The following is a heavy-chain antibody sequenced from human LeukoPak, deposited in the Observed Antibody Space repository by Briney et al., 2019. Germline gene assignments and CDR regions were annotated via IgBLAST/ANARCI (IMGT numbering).Heavy chain of an antibody. Sequence: SGGSLRLPCTASEFTFSIYAMHWVRQAPGKGLEWVSTITATTSSTSYADSVKGRFTISRDNSKRTLYLQMNSLRAEDTAMYYCARDPNGDYVGAFDFWGQGTLVTVSS. J-gene: IGHJ3*01. V-gene: IGHV3-23*01. D-gene: IGHD4-23*01. CDR1: EFTFSIYA. CDR3: ARDPNGDYVGAFDF. CDR2: ITATTSST.